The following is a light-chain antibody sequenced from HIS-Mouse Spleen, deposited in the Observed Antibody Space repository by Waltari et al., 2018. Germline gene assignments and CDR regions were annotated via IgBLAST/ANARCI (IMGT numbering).Light chain of an antibody. CDR3: SSYTSSSFNVV. V-gene: IGLV2-14*03. J-gene: IGLJ2*01. Sequence: QSALTQPASVSGSPGQSITISCTGTSSDVGGYNYVSWYQHHPGQAPKRMIYDVSTRPSGVSNRFYGSKSGNTASLTISGLQAEDEADYYCSSYTSSSFNVVFGGGTKLTVL. CDR2: DVS. CDR1: SSDVGGYNY.